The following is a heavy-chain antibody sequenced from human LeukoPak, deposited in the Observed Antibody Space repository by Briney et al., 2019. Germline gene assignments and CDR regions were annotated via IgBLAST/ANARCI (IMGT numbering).Heavy chain of an antibody. CDR1: GFSSSRSSYY. V-gene: IGHV4-39*01. J-gene: IGHJ4*02. D-gene: IGHD6-19*01. Sequence: KPSDTLSLTCTVTGFSSSRSSYYWDWIRQPPGKGLEWIGNIYYSRSTQYNLSLKSRATLSVDPSKNLSSLKLTSVTAADPAVYFCARLRSSGWYEDYWGQGTLVTGSS. CDR3: ARLRSSGWYEDY. CDR2: IYYSRST.